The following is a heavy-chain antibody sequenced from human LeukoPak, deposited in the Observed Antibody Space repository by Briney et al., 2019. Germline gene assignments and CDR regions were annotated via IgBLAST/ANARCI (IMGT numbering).Heavy chain of an antibody. V-gene: IGHV3-23*01. D-gene: IGHD3-10*01. CDR1: GFTFSNYA. Sequence: PGGSLRLSCAASGFTFSNYAMIWVRQAPGKGLQWASVISAGGVSLFSGSGSATYYADSVEGRFTISRDNSKNTLYLQMNSLRADDTAVYYCAKMSGVVWFGELRLPFDYWGQGTLVTVSS. J-gene: IGHJ4*02. CDR3: AKMSGVVWFGELRLPFDY. CDR2: ISAGGVSLFSGSGSAT.